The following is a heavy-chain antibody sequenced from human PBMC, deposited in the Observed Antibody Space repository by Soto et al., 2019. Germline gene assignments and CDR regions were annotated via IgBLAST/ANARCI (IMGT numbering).Heavy chain of an antibody. CDR1: VGSFSGYY. J-gene: IGHJ6*02. CDR3: ARGGGGAVAGRLDYYYPGMDV. CDR2: IKHSAST. D-gene: IGHD6-19*01. V-gene: IGHV4-34*01. Sequence: WETLSLTCAVYVGSFSGYYWSWIRQPPGKGREGVGEIKHSASTHYSPSPNSRLTISVDTSKTQFSPKLSSATAAGTAVYYCARGGGGAVAGRLDYYYPGMDVWGQGTTVTVSS.